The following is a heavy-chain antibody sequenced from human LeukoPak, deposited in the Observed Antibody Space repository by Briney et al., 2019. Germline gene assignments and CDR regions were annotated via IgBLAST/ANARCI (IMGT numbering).Heavy chain of an antibody. CDR3: ARDLCGGDCYGMDV. D-gene: IGHD2-21*01. J-gene: IGHJ6*02. CDR1: GYTFSRYG. V-gene: IGHV1-18*01. CDR2: ISAYNGNT. Sequence: VSVKVSCKPSGYTFSRYGISWVRQAPGQGLEWMGWISAYNGNTNYAQKLQGRVTMTTDTSTSTAYMELRSLRSDDTAVYYCARDLCGGDCYGMDVWGQGTTVTVSS.